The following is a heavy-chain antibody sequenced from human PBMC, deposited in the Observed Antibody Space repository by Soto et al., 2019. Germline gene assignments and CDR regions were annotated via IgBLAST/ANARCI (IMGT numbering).Heavy chain of an antibody. CDR3: ARDIVKVPSAWYEFAY. CDR2: INPSGGSA. D-gene: IGHD2-2*01. J-gene: IGHJ4*01. CDR1: GYTFTDFY. V-gene: IGHV1-46*03. Sequence: ASVKVSCKASGYTFTDFYMHWVRQAPGQGLEWMGIINPSGGSATYAQKFQGRVTMTRDTSTSTFNMELSSLRSDDTAVYYCARDIVKVPSAWYEFAYWG.